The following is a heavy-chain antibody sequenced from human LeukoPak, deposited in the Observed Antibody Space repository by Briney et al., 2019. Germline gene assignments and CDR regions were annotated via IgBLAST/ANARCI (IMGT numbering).Heavy chain of an antibody. Sequence: PSETLSLTCTVSGGSISSSSYYWGWIRQPPGKGLEWIGSIYYSGSTYYNPSLKSRVTISVDTSKNQFSLKLSSVTAADTAVYYCARAAAATGSGAFDIWGQGTMVTVSS. V-gene: IGHV4-39*01. CDR1: GGSISSSSYY. D-gene: IGHD6-13*01. CDR2: IYYSGST. CDR3: ARAAAATGSGAFDI. J-gene: IGHJ3*02.